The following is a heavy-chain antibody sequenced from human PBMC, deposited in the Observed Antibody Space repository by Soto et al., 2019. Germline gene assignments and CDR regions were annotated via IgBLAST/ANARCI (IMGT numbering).Heavy chain of an antibody. Sequence: PGGSLRLSCAASGFTFSGYVMTWVRQAPGKGLEWVSAISASGSSTYHADSVKGRFTISRDNSKNTLYLQMNSLRAEDTALYYCAKGQACWFDPWGQGTLVTVSS. CDR2: ISASGSST. CDR1: GFTFSGYV. V-gene: IGHV3-23*01. J-gene: IGHJ5*02. CDR3: AKGQACWFDP.